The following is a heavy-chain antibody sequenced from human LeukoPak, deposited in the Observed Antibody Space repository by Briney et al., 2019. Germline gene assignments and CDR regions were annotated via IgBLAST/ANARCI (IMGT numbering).Heavy chain of an antibody. CDR3: AKDHLTVRPIFDY. J-gene: IGHJ4*02. CDR1: GFTFSSYA. D-gene: IGHD3-10*01. V-gene: IGHV3-23*01. CDR2: ISGSGGST. Sequence: PGGSLRLSCAASGFTFSSYAMSWVRQAPGKGLEWVSGISGSGGSTYYAESVQGRFTISRDNSKNTLYLQMKSLRAEDKAVYYCAKDHLTVRPIFDYWGQGTLVTVSS.